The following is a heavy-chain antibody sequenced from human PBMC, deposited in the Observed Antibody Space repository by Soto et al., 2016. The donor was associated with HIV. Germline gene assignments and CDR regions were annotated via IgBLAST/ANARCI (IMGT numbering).Heavy chain of an antibody. J-gene: IGHJ5*02. CDR3: ARNRGHGLVGSGRTWLDP. CDR1: GFNFSGYA. Sequence: VQLVESGGGVVSPGRSLRLSCAASGFNFSGYAMHWVRQAPDKGLQWLAVISNDGSSRFYADSVKGRLTISRDNSTLYLQMSSLTPDDAGVYYCARNRGHGLVGSGRTWLDPVGQGTLVSVSS. D-gene: IGHD3-10*01. V-gene: IGHV3-30*04. CDR2: ISNDGSSR.